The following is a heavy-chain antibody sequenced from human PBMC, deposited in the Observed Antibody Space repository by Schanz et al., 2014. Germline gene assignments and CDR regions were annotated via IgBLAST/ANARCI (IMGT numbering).Heavy chain of an antibody. J-gene: IGHJ4*02. CDR2: IYIGGNT. CDR1: GFSVGNKY. D-gene: IGHD3-10*01. Sequence: EVQLAQSGGGLVQPGGSLRLSCAASGFSVGNKYMNWVRQAPGKGLEWVSFIYIGGNTYYADSVKGRFTISRDNSKNTLYLQMNSLRAEDTAVYYCARIGGSVFDYWAQGTLVTVSS. CDR3: ARIGGSVFDY. V-gene: IGHV3-53*01.